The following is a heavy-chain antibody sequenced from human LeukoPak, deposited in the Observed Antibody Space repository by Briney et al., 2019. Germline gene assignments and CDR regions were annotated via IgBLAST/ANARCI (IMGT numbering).Heavy chain of an antibody. J-gene: IGHJ3*01. Sequence: SETLSLTCTVSGGSISYYYWSWIRQPPGKGLEWIGYIYYSGSTNYTPSLKSPVTISVDTSKSQFSLNLTSVTTADTAVYYCARVSCSSTTCPRRDALDVWGQGTMVTVSS. V-gene: IGHV4-59*01. CDR1: GGSISYYY. D-gene: IGHD2-2*01. CDR3: ARVSCSSTTCPRRDALDV. CDR2: IYYSGST.